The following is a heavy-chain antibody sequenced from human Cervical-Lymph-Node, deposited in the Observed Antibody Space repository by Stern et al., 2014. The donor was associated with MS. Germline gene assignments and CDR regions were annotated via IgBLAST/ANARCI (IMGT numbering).Heavy chain of an antibody. J-gene: IGHJ4*02. Sequence: QVQLGQSGAEVKEPGASVKLSCKPSGNILTRYYMHWVRQAPGQVLEWVALINPRDATTDYAQKLRGRVTMTRDTSTSTVYMELTSLRSEDTAVYYCVREGESLKNFDFWGQGTLVTVSS. V-gene: IGHV1-46*04. CDR2: INPRDATT. CDR1: GNILTRYY. CDR3: VREGESLKNFDF.